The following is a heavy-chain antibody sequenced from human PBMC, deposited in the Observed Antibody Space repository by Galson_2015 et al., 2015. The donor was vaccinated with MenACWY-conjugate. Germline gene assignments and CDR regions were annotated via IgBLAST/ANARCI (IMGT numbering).Heavy chain of an antibody. CDR3: TRGGYCSGSSCLSGYSDY. CDR2: INHSGRT. CDR1: GGSFSGYY. V-gene: IGHV4-34*01. D-gene: IGHD2-15*01. J-gene: IGHJ4*02. Sequence: ETLSLTCAVYGGSFSGYYWSWIRQSPGKGLEWIGEINHSGRTNHNPSLKSRVTISVDTSNNQLSLKLSSVTAADTAVYYCTRGGYCSGSSCLSGYSDYWGQGTLVTVSS.